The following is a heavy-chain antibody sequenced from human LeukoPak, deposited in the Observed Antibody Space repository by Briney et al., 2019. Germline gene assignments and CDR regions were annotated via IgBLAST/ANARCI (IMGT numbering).Heavy chain of an antibody. Sequence: SETLSLTCTVSGGSISSSSYYWGWIRQPPGKGLEWNGGIYYSGSTYYNPSLKSRVTISVDTSKNQFSLKLSSVTAADTAVYYCARDASAAPQSRSFDYWGQGTLVTVSS. CDR1: GGSISSSSYY. CDR2: IYYSGST. J-gene: IGHJ4*02. CDR3: ARDASAAPQSRSFDY. D-gene: IGHD6-13*01. V-gene: IGHV4-39*02.